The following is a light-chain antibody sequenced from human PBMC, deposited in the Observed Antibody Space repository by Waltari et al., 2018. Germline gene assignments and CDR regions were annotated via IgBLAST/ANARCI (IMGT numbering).Light chain of an antibody. CDR3: CSYAGRGTYV. CDR2: EVI. V-gene: IGLV2-23*02. CDR1: NSDVGNYNL. J-gene: IGLJ1*01. Sequence: QSALTQPASVSGTPGQSITIPCTGTNSDVGNYNLVSWYQHHPGEAPKLMFGEVINRPPGLSNRFSCSTAGNTTSLTISGLRAGDEADNYCCSYAGRGTYVFETGTKVT.